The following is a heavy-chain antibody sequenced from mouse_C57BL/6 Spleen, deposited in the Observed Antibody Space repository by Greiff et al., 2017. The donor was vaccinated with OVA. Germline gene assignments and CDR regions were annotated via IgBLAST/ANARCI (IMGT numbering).Heavy chain of an antibody. J-gene: IGHJ2*01. CDR1: GFTFSSYA. V-gene: IGHV5-4*01. CDR2: ISDGGSYT. CDR3: ARDGRFDY. Sequence: EVKVVESGGGLVKPGGSLKLSCAASGFTFSSYAMSWVRQTPEKRLEWVATISDGGSYTYYPDNVKGRFTISRDNAKNNLYLQMSHLKSEDTAMYYCARDGRFDYWGQGTTLTVSS.